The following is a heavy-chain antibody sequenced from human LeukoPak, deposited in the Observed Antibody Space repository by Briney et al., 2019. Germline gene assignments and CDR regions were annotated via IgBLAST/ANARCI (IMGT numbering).Heavy chain of an antibody. CDR2: FDPEDGET. CDR3: ATRRYYYDSRGHTGPIW. J-gene: IGHJ4*02. V-gene: IGHV1-24*01. CDR1: GYTLTELS. D-gene: IGHD3-22*01. Sequence: GASVKVSCKVSGYTLTELSMHWARQAPGKGLEWMGGFDPEDGETIYAQKFQGRVTMTEDTSTDTAYMELSSLRSEDAAVYYCATRRYYYDSRGHTGPIWWGQGTLVTVSS.